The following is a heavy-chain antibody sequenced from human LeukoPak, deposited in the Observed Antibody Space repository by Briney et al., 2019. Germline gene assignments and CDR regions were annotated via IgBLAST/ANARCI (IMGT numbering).Heavy chain of an antibody. CDR3: ASDRIEVDAFDI. D-gene: IGHD2-15*01. CDR1: GGSISSGSYY. V-gene: IGHV4-39*07. CDR2: IYYSGST. Sequence: SQTLSLTCTVSGGSISSGSYYWGWIRQPPGKGLEWIGSIYYSGSTYYNPSLKSRVTISVDTSKNQFSLKLSSVTAADTAVYYCASDRIEVDAFDIWGQGTMVTVSS. J-gene: IGHJ3*02.